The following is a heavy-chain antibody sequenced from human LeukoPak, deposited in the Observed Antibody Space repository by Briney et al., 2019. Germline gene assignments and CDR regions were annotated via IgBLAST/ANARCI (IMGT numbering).Heavy chain of an antibody. CDR1: GGSISSYY. D-gene: IGHD6-19*01. V-gene: IGHV4-34*01. J-gene: IGHJ5*02. Sequence: SETLSLTCTVSGGSISSYYWSWIRQPPGKGLEWIGEINHSGSTNYNPSLKSRVTISVDTSKNQFSLKLSSVTAADTAVYYCARDYSSGWYIGSWFDPWGQGTLVTVSS. CDR2: INHSGST. CDR3: ARDYSSGWYIGSWFDP.